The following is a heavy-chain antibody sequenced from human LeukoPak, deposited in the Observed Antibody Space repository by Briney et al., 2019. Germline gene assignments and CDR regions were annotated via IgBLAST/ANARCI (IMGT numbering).Heavy chain of an antibody. Sequence: GGSLRPSCAASGFTVSSNYMSWVRQAPGKGLEWVSVIYSGGSTYYADSVKGRFTISRDNSKNTLYLQMNSLRAEDTAVYYCAREAGSGYYFDYFDYWGQGTLVTVSS. D-gene: IGHD3-22*01. CDR3: AREAGSGYYFDYFDY. J-gene: IGHJ4*02. CDR2: IYSGGST. CDR1: GFTVSSNY. V-gene: IGHV3-66*02.